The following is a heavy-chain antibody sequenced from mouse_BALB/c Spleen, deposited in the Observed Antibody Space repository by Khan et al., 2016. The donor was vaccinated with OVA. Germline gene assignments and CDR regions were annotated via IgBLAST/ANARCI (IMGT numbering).Heavy chain of an antibody. V-gene: IGHV3-2*02. Sequence: EVQLQESGPGLVKPSQSLSLTCTVTGYSITSEYTWNWIRQFPENKLEWMGFISYSGNTRYNPSLKSRISITRDTSKNQFFLQLNSVTSEDTAKYYCARKDYYDYDPFPYWGQGTLVTVSA. J-gene: IGHJ3*01. CDR1: GYSITSEYT. CDR3: ARKDYYDYDPFPY. CDR2: ISYSGNT. D-gene: IGHD2-4*01.